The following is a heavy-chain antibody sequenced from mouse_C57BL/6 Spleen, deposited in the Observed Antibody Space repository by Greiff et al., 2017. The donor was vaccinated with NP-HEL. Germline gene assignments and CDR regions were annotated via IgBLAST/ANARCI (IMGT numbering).Heavy chain of an antibody. J-gene: IGHJ2*01. CDR1: GYTFTSYW. CDR2: IDPSDSYT. Sequence: QVQLQQPGAELVMPGASVKLSCKASGYTFTSYWMHWVKQRPGQGLEWIGEIDPSDSYTNYNQKFKGKSTLTVDKSSSTAYMQLSSLTSEDSAVYYCAILRPNFDYWGQGTTLTVSS. D-gene: IGHD1-2*01. CDR3: AILRPNFDY. V-gene: IGHV1-69*01.